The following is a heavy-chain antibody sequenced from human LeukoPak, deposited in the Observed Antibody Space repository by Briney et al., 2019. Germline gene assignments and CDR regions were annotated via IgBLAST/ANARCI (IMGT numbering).Heavy chain of an antibody. CDR3: ARHQSQVYDYVWGSYDY. V-gene: IGHV4-34*01. CDR1: GGSFSGYY. D-gene: IGHD3-16*01. Sequence: PSETLSLTCAVYGGSFSGYYWSWIRQPPGKGLEWIGEINHSGSTNYNPSLKSRVTISVDTSKNQFSLKLSSVTAADTAVYYCARHQSQVYDYVWGSYDYWGQGTLVTVSS. J-gene: IGHJ4*02. CDR2: INHSGST.